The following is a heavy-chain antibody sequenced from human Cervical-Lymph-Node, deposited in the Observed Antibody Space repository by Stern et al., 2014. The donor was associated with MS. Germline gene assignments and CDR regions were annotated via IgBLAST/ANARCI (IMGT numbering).Heavy chain of an antibody. J-gene: IGHJ6*02. CDR3: ARSEHIVAVVAAEHFYHAMAV. Sequence: QMQLVQSGAEVRKPGSSGRVSCKASGGTFSAFGISWVRQAPGQGLEWMGGIITVFGAANYAPKFQGRVTITADESMTTVYMELSSLRSEDTAVYYCARSEHIVAVVAAEHFYHAMAVWGQGTTVTVSS. D-gene: IGHD2-15*01. V-gene: IGHV1-69*01. CDR2: IITVFGAA. CDR1: GGTFSAFG.